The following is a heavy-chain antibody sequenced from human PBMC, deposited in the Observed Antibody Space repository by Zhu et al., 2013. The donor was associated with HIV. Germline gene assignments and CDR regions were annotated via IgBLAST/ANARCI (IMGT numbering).Heavy chain of an antibody. CDR2: INPNSGGT. V-gene: IGHV1-2*04. CDR3: ARSMYSSSWRLDY. J-gene: IGHJ4*02. Sequence: VQLVQSGAEVKKPGASVKVSCKASGYTFTGYYMHWVRQAPGQGLEWMGWINPNSGGTNYAQKFQGWVTMTRDTSISTAYMELSRLRSDDTAVYYCARSMYSSSWRLDYWGQGTLVTVSS. CDR1: GYTFTGYY. D-gene: IGHD6-13*01.